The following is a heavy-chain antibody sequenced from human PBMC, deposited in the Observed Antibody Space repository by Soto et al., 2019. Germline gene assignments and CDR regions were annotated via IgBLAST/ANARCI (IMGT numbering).Heavy chain of an antibody. J-gene: IGHJ3*02. CDR3: AKDWENYDYIWGSYRSPCAFDI. D-gene: IGHD3-16*02. V-gene: IGHV3-23*01. CDR2: ISGSGGST. Sequence: GGSLRLSCAASGFTFSSYAMSWVHQAPGKGLEWVSAISGSGGSTYYADSVKGRFTISRDNSKNTLYLQMNSLRAEDTAVYYCAKDWENYDYIWGSYRSPCAFDIWGQGTMVTVSS. CDR1: GFTFSSYA.